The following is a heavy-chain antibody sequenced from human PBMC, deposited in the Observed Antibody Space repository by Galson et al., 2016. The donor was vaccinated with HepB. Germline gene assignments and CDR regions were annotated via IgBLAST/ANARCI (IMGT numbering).Heavy chain of an antibody. CDR3: ARSGYYGSGSRDYFGY. D-gene: IGHD3-10*01. CDR2: ILHSGDT. V-gene: IGHV4-31*03. Sequence: TLSLTCTVSGGFISSGGYSWNWIRQHPGEGLQWIGSILHSGDTSYNPSLKSRIAISVDTSQNQVSLKVNSVTVADTAVYYCARSGYYGSGSRDYFGYWGQGTLVTVSS. J-gene: IGHJ4*02. CDR1: GGFISSGGYS.